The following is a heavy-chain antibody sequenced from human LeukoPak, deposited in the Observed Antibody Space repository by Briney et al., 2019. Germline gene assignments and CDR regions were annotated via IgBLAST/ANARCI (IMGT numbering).Heavy chain of an antibody. Sequence: PSETLSLTCTVSGGSISTYYWSWIRQPPGKGLEWIGYISYTVTSNYNPSLKSRVTISVDTSKNQFPLKLSSVTAADTAVYYCARVGDWNDLVYWGQGTLITVSS. CDR3: ARVGDWNDLVY. CDR2: ISYTVTS. D-gene: IGHD1-1*01. V-gene: IGHV4-59*01. J-gene: IGHJ4*02. CDR1: GGSISTYY.